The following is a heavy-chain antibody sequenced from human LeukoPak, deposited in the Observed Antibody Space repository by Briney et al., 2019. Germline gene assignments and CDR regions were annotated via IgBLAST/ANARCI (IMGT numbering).Heavy chain of an antibody. CDR3: ARAVGIAVAGTFDYYYMDV. V-gene: IGHV4-31*03. CDR1: GGSISSGGYY. Sequence: SETLSLTCTVSGGSISSGGYYWSWIRQHPGKGLEWIGYIYYSGSTYYNPSLKSRVTISVDTSKNQFSLKLSSVTAADTAVYYCARAVGIAVAGTFDYYYMDVWGKGTTVTVSS. D-gene: IGHD6-19*01. CDR2: IYYSGST. J-gene: IGHJ6*03.